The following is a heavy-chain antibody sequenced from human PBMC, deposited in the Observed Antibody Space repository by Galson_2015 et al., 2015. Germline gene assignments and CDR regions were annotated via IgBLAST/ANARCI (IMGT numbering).Heavy chain of an antibody. CDR3: ARGITGTTFSFDP. D-gene: IGHD1-14*01. V-gene: IGHV3-33*01. Sequence: SLRLSCAASGFTFSSYGMHWVRQAPGKGLEWLSLIWFDGSNKYYADSVKGRFTISRDNSKTTLYLQMYSLRVDDTAVYYCARGITGTTFSFDPWGQGTLVTVSS. CDR1: GFTFSSYG. J-gene: IGHJ5*02. CDR2: IWFDGSNK.